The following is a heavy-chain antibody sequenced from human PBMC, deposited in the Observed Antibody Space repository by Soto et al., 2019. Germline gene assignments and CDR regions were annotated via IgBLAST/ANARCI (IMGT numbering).Heavy chain of an antibody. D-gene: IGHD1-26*01. CDR3: ARASRGWDFDY. J-gene: IGHJ4*02. Sequence: QVQLVESGGGVVQPGRSLRLSCAASGFTFSSYAMHWVRQAPGKGLEWVAVISYDGSNKYYADSVKGRFTISRDNSKNTLYLQMNSLRAEDTAMYYCARASRGWDFDYWGQGTLVTVSS. V-gene: IGHV3-30-3*01. CDR2: ISYDGSNK. CDR1: GFTFSSYA.